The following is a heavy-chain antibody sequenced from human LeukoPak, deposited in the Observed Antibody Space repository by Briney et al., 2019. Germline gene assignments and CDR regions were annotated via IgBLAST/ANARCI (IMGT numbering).Heavy chain of an antibody. CDR2: IYCSGST. CDR1: GGSISSGGYY. CDR3: ARAGSGYEYYFDY. D-gene: IGHD5-12*01. V-gene: IGHV4-31*03. Sequence: SQTLSLTCTVSGGSISSGGYYWSWIRQHPGKGLEWIGYIYCSGSTYYNPSLKSRVTISVATSKNQFSLKLSSVTAADTAVYYCARAGSGYEYYFDYWGQGTLVTVSS. J-gene: IGHJ4*02.